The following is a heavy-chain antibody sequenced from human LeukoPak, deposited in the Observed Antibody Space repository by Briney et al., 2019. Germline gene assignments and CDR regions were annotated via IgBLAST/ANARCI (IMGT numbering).Heavy chain of an antibody. CDR3: ARVLPHSDPLDY. J-gene: IGHJ4*02. D-gene: IGHD2-15*01. Sequence: GGSLRLSCAASGFRFSHYAIHWVRQAPGRGLEWVSFISRSGTTIYYADSVKGRFTISRDNAKNSLYLQMNSLRAEDTAVYYCARVLPHSDPLDYWGQGTLVTVSS. CDR2: ISRSGTTI. V-gene: IGHV3-48*03. CDR1: GFRFSHYA.